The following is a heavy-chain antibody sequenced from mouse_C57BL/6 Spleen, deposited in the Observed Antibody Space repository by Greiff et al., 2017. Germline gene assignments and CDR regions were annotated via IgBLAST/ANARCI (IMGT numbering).Heavy chain of an antibody. Sequence: DVKLQESGPELVKPGASVKISCKASGYSFTGYYMNWVKQSPEKSLEWIGEINPSTGGTTYNQKFKAKATLTVDKSSSTAYMQLKSLTSEDSAVYYCAREGYYDYFDYWGQGTTLTVSS. V-gene: IGHV1-42*01. J-gene: IGHJ2*01. CDR2: INPSTGGT. D-gene: IGHD2-3*01. CDR1: GYSFTGYY. CDR3: AREGYYDYFDY.